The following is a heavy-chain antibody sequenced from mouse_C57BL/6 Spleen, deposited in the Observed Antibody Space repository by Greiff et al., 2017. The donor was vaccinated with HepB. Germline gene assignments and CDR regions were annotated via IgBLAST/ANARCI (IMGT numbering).Heavy chain of an antibody. CDR2: ISDGGSYT. Sequence: EVQLQESGGGLVKPGGSLKLSCAASGFTFSSYAMSWVRQTPEKRLEWVATISDGGSYTYYPDNVKGRFTISRDNAKNNLYLQMSHLKSEDTAMYYCARVLRYYAMDYWGQGTSVTVSS. CDR3: ARVLRYYAMDY. CDR1: GFTFSSYA. D-gene: IGHD1-1*01. V-gene: IGHV5-4*01. J-gene: IGHJ4*01.